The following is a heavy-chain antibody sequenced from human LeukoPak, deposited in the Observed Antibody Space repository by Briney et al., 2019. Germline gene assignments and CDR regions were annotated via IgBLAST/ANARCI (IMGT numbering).Heavy chain of an antibody. J-gene: IGHJ3*02. V-gene: IGHV3-15*05. CDR3: TTSEEEEGAFDI. CDR2: IRSKTAGGSA. CDR1: EKNLQSGFVFTKAW. Sequence: PGESLTLSCVASEKNLQSGFVFTKAWMNWVRQAPGKGLEWVGHIRSKTAGGSANYGAPAEDRFTISRDDSKNTLYLQMSRLKSEDTAESFCTTSEEEEGAFDIWGQGTMVTVSS.